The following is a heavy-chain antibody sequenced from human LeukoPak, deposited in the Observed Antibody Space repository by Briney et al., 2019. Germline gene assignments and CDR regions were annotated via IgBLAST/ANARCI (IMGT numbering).Heavy chain of an antibody. V-gene: IGHV4-4*07. J-gene: IGHJ5*02. Sequence: PSETLSLTCTVSGGSTSSYYWSWIRQPAGKGLEWIGRIYTSGSTNYNPSLKSRVTMSVDTSKNQFSLKLSSVTAADTAVYYCARDRGVVPAAMRGLPYNWFDPWGQGTLVTVSS. CDR3: ARDRGVVPAAMRGLPYNWFDP. CDR2: IYTSGST. D-gene: IGHD2-2*01. CDR1: GGSTSSYY.